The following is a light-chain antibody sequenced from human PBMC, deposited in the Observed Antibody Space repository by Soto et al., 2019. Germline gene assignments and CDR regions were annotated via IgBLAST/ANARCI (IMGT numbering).Light chain of an antibody. CDR2: NNN. CDR1: NSNIGTNA. V-gene: IGLV1-44*01. Sequence: QSVLTQPPSASGTPGQRVTISCSGSNSNIGTNAVNWYQQIPGTAPKLLIYNNNQRPSGVPDRFSGSKSGTSASLAISGLQSEDEADYPCATWDDTLRTWVFGGGTQLTV. CDR3: ATWDDTLRTWV. J-gene: IGLJ3*02.